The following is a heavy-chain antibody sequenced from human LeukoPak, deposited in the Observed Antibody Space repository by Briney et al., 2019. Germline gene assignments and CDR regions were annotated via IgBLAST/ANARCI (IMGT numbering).Heavy chain of an antibody. CDR2: IYHSGST. V-gene: IGHV4-38-2*01. Sequence: PSETLSLTCAVSGYSISSGYYWGWIRQPPGKGLEWIGSIYHSGSTYYNPSLKSRVTISVDTSKNQFSLKLSSVTAADTAVYYCARRERDFVVVPAASGWFDPWGQGTLVTVSS. J-gene: IGHJ5*02. CDR1: GYSISSGYY. CDR3: ARRERDFVVVPAASGWFDP. D-gene: IGHD2-2*01.